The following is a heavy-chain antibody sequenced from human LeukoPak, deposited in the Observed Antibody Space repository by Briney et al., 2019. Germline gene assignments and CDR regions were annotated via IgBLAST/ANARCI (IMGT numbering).Heavy chain of an antibody. D-gene: IGHD6-19*01. V-gene: IGHV3-33*06. Sequence: PGGSLRLSCAASGFTFSSYGMHWDRQAPGKGLEWVAVIWYDGSNKYYADSVKGRFTISRDNSKNTLYLQMNSLRAEDTAVYYCAKEDSSGWYLGYASDIWGQGTMVTVSS. CDR3: AKEDSSGWYLGYASDI. CDR2: IWYDGSNK. CDR1: GFTFSSYG. J-gene: IGHJ3*02.